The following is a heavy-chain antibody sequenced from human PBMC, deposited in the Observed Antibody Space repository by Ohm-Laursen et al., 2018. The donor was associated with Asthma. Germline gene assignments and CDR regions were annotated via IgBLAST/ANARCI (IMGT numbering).Heavy chain of an antibody. D-gene: IGHD1-26*01. J-gene: IGHJ4*02. Sequence: SLRLSCTASGFTFSSYSMNWVRQAPGKGLEWVSYITSYSSTTYYADSVKGRFTISRDNSKNTLYLQMNSLRAEDTAVYYCARGEEEVDYWGQGTLVTVSS. V-gene: IGHV3-48*01. CDR1: GFTFSSYS. CDR2: ITSYSSTT. CDR3: ARGEEEVDY.